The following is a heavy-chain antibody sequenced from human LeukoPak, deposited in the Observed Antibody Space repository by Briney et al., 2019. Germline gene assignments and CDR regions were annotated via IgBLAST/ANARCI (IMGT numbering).Heavy chain of an antibody. V-gene: IGHV4-59*01. CDR2: IYYSGIT. J-gene: IGHJ4*02. CDR1: GGSIGRYY. Sequence: SETLSLTCTVSGGSIGRYYWNWIRQPPGKGLEWIGYIYYSGITNYNPSLKSRVTISIDTSKNQFSLKLSSVTAADTAVYYCARGYSSSWYSQGYFDYWGQGTLVPVSS. D-gene: IGHD6-13*01. CDR3: ARGYSSSWYSQGYFDY.